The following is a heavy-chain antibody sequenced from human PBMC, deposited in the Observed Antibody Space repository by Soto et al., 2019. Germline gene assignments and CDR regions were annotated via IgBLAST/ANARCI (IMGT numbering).Heavy chain of an antibody. D-gene: IGHD3-3*01. CDR1: GFTFSSYS. J-gene: IGHJ4*02. V-gene: IGHV3-21*01. CDR3: ARYSRVLIDY. Sequence: EVQLVESGGGLVKPGGSLRLSCAASGFTFSSYSMNWIRQAPGKGLEWVSSISSSSSYIYYADSVKGRFTISRDNAKNSLYLQMNSLRAEDTAVYYCARYSRVLIDYWGQGTLVTVSS. CDR2: ISSSSSYI.